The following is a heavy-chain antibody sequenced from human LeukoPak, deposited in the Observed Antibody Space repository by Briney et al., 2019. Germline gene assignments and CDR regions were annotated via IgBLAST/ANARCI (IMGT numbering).Heavy chain of an antibody. CDR3: ARLGWFGEREDY. J-gene: IGHJ4*02. CDR1: GFTFSSYE. Sequence: GGSLRLSCAASGFTFSSYEMNWVRQAPGKGLEWVSYISSSGSTIYYADSVKGRFTISRDNAKNSLYLQMNSLRAEDTAVYYCARLGWFGEREDYWGQGTLVTVSS. V-gene: IGHV3-48*03. CDR2: ISSSGSTI. D-gene: IGHD3-10*01.